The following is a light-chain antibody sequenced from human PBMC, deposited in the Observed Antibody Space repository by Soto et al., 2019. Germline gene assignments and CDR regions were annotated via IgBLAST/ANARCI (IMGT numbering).Light chain of an antibody. CDR3: SSYAGSNTYV. Sequence: QSVLTRPPSASGSPGQSVTIYCPGTSSDVGGCNYVSWYQRHPGKAPKLMIYEVSKRPSGVPDRFSGSKSGNTASLTVSGLQAEDEADYYCSSYAGSNTYVFGTGTKVTVL. J-gene: IGLJ1*01. CDR2: EVS. CDR1: SSDVGGCNY. V-gene: IGLV2-8*01.